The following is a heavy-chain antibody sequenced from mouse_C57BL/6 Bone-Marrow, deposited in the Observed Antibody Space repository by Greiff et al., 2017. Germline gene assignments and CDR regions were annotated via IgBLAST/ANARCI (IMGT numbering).Heavy chain of an antibody. Sequence: VQLQQPGAELVKPGASVKMSCKASGYTFTSYWITWVKQRPGQGLEWIGDIYPGSGSTNYNEKFKSKATLTVDTSSSTAYMQLSSLTSEAAAVYYCARDYSNYRGDYWGQGTSVTVSS. J-gene: IGHJ4*01. CDR1: GYTFTSYW. CDR2: IYPGSGST. D-gene: IGHD2-5*01. V-gene: IGHV1-55*01. CDR3: ARDYSNYRGDY.